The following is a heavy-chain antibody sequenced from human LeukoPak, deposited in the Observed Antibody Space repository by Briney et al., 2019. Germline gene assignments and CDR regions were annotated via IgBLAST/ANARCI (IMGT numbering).Heavy chain of an antibody. V-gene: IGHV1-69*06. Sequence: SVKVSCKASGYTFTSYGISWVRQAPGQGLEWMGGIIPIFGTANYAQKFQGRVTITADKSTSTAYMEVSSLRSEDTAVYYCARVGKFGRVGAFDIWGQGTMITVSS. CDR3: ARVGKFGRVGAFDI. CDR1: GYTFTSYG. J-gene: IGHJ3*02. D-gene: IGHD1-26*01. CDR2: IIPIFGTA.